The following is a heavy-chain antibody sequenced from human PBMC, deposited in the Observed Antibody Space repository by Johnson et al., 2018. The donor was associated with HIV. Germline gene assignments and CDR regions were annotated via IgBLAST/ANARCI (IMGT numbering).Heavy chain of an antibody. CDR2: ISYDGSNK. J-gene: IGHJ3*02. Sequence: QVQLVESGGGVVQPGRSLRLSCAASGFTFSSYAMHWVRQAPGKGLEWVAVISYDGSNKYYADSVKGRFTISRDNSKNTLYLQMGSLRGEDTAVYYCAKGPITDDAFDIWGQGTMVTVSS. CDR1: GFTFSSYA. V-gene: IGHV3-30*14. D-gene: IGHD5-12*01. CDR3: AKGPITDDAFDI.